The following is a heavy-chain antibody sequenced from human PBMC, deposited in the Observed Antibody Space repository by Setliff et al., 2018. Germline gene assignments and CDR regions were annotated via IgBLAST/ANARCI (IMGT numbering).Heavy chain of an antibody. CDR1: GYTFTNYD. CDR2: MNPSSTNT. Sequence: GASVKVSCKASGYTFTNYDIIWVRQATGQGLEWMGWMNPSSTNTGYAQKFQGRVTMTRDTSISTAYMELSSLRSDDTAVYYCARGIRYVLYGDRWGQGSLVTVSS. CDR3: ARGIRYVLYGDR. J-gene: IGHJ5*02. V-gene: IGHV1-8*01. D-gene: IGHD2-2*02.